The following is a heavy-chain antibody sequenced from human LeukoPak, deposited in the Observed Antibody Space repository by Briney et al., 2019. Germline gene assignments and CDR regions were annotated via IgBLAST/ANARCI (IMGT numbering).Heavy chain of an antibody. J-gene: IGHJ4*02. CDR2: IYYTGSS. CDR3: ARFSEYSHSSVHYLDY. CDR1: GGSISNYY. D-gene: IGHD3-22*01. V-gene: IGHV4-59*01. Sequence: PSETLSLTCNVSGGSISNYYWSWMRQPPGKGLEWIGYIYYTGSSNYNPSLKSRVTISVDTSRNQFFLRLSSVTAADTAVYYCARFSEYSHSSVHYLDYWGQGTLVSVSS.